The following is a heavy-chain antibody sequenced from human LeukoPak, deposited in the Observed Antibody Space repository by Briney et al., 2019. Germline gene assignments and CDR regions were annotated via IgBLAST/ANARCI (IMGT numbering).Heavy chain of an antibody. CDR2: INHSGST. CDR1: GGSFSGYY. D-gene: IGHD1-20*01. CDR3: ALFPYNWNDSPNDY. J-gene: IGHJ4*02. V-gene: IGHV4-34*01. Sequence: PSETLSLTCAVYGGSFSGYYWSWLRKPPGKGLEWIGEINHSGSTNYNPSLKSRVTISVDTSKNQFSLKLSSVTAADTAVYYCALFPYNWNDSPNDYWGQGTLVTVSS.